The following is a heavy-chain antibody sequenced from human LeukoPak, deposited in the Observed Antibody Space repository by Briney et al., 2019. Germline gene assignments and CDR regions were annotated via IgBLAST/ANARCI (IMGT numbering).Heavy chain of an antibody. Sequence: SETLSLTCAVSGGSISSGGYSWSWIRQPPGKGLEWIGYIYHSGSTYYNPSLKSRVTISVDRSKNQFSLKLSSVTAADTAVYYCAREVITFGGAFDIWGQGTMVTVSS. J-gene: IGHJ3*02. CDR2: IYHSGST. D-gene: IGHD3-16*01. CDR1: GGSISSGGYS. V-gene: IGHV4-30-2*01. CDR3: AREVITFGGAFDI.